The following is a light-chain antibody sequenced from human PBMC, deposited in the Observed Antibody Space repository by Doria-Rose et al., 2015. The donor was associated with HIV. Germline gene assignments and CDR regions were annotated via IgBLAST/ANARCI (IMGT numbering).Light chain of an antibody. V-gene: IGKV3-20*01. CDR3: HQYGTSWT. Sequence: TQSPGTLSLSPGERAALSCRARQSFSSTYLAWYQQKPGQAPSLLIYDGSTRATGIPDRLSASGSGTDFTLTINRLEPEDFALYYCHQYGTSWTFGQGTKVEI. CDR1: QSFSSTY. J-gene: IGKJ1*01. CDR2: DGS.